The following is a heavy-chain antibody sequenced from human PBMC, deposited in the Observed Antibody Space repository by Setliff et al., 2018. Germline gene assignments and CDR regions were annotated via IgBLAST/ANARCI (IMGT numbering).Heavy chain of an antibody. CDR2: IHYSGST. V-gene: IGHV4-59*01. Sequence: SETLSLTCSVSGGSISSNYWSWMRQPPGKGLEWIGYIHYSGSTSYNPSLKSRVTILVDSSKNQLSLRVNSMTAADTAVYYCARVAEASMRHIGIFGVVPHGFDIWGQGTMVTVSS. J-gene: IGHJ3*02. CDR3: ARVAEASMRHIGIFGVVPHGFDI. CDR1: GGSISSNY. D-gene: IGHD3-3*01.